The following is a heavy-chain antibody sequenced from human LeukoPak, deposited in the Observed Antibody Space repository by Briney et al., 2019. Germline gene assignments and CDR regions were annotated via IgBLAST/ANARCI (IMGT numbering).Heavy chain of an antibody. Sequence: PSETLSLTCTVSGGSISSGSYYWSWIRQPAGKGLEWIGRIYTSGSTNYNPSLKSRVTISVDTSKNQFSLKLSSVTAADTAVYXXXXXXXVRGVIMGMDVWGKGTTVTISS. CDR3: XXXXXVRGVIMGMDV. CDR2: IYTSGST. V-gene: IGHV4-61*02. CDR1: GGSISSGSYY. D-gene: IGHD3-10*01. J-gene: IGHJ6*04.